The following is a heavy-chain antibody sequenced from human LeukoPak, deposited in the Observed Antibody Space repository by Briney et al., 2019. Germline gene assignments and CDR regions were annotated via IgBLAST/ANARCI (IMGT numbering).Heavy chain of an antibody. CDR2: IYYSGST. V-gene: IGHV4-59*08. J-gene: IGHJ6*02. CDR3: ARLPILSTAPFYYYYYGMDV. CDR1: GGSISSYY. D-gene: IGHD2-21*01. Sequence: SETLSLTCTASGGSISSYYWSWIRQPPGKGLEWIGYIYYSGSTNYNPSLKSRVTISVDTSKNHFSLKLSSVTAADTAVYYCARLPILSTAPFYYYYYGMDVWGQGTTVTVSS.